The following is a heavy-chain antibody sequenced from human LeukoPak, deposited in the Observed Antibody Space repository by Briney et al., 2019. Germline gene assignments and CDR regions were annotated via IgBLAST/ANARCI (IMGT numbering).Heavy chain of an antibody. J-gene: IGHJ4*02. D-gene: IGHD2-15*01. CDR1: GFTFSNYA. CDR3: ARGGGYYPIDY. Sequence: GGSLRLSCAASGFTFSNYAMSWVRQAPGKGLEWVSVIYSGGSTYYADSVKGRFTISRDNSKNTLYLQMNSLRAEDTAVYYCARGGGYYPIDYWGQGTLVTVSS. CDR2: IYSGGST. V-gene: IGHV3-53*01.